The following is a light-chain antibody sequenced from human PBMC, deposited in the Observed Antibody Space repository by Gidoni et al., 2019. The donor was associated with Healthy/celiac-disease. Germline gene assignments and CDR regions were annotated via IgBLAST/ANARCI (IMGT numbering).Light chain of an antibody. CDR3: AAWDDSLSVHVV. CDR1: SSNIGSNY. CDR2: RNN. J-gene: IGLJ2*01. Sequence: QSVLTQPPPASGTPGQRDTISCSGSSSNIGSNYVYWYQQPPGTAPKLLIYRNNQRPSGVPDRFSGSKSGTSASLAISGLRSEDEAGYYCAAWDDSLSVHVVFGGGTKLTVL. V-gene: IGLV1-47*01.